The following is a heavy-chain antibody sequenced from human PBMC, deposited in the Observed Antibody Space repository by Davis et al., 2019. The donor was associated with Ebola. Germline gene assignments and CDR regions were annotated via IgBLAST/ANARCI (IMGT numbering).Heavy chain of an antibody. Sequence: GGSLRLSCAASGFTFSSYWMSWVRQAPGKGLEWVANIKQDGSEKYYVDSVKGRFTISRDNAKNSLYLQMNSLRAEDTAVYYCARGGARGYSYGSYYYYGMDVWGQGTTVTVSS. D-gene: IGHD5-18*01. CDR1: GFTFSSYW. CDR2: IKQDGSEK. CDR3: ARGGARGYSYGSYYYYGMDV. V-gene: IGHV3-7*04. J-gene: IGHJ6*02.